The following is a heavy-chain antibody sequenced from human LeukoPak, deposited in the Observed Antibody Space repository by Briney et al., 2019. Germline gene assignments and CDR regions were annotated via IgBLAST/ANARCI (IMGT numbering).Heavy chain of an antibody. V-gene: IGHV3-33*01. D-gene: IGHD4-17*01. CDR2: IWYDGSQK. Sequence: SGGSLRLSCVASGYAFSVHGMHWVRQAPGKGLEWVALIWYDGSQKYYADSVQGRFTISRDNSKNTLYLQMDSLRVEDTAVYYCARLLGDRIGRLDYWGQGTLVTVSS. CDR1: GYAFSVHG. J-gene: IGHJ4*02. CDR3: ARLLGDRIGRLDY.